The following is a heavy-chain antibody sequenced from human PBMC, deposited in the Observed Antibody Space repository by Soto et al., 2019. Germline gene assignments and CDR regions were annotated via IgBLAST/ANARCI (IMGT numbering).Heavy chain of an antibody. CDR1: GFTFYTYE. J-gene: IGHJ3*01. D-gene: IGHD3-10*01. Sequence: EVQLVESGGGLVQPGGSLRLSCAASGFTFYTYEMNWVRQAPGKGLEWVSYISSSGSTTYYADSVKGRFTISRDNAKNSLYLKMNSLRAEDTAIYYCATSSGGGGAFDFWGQGTMVTVSS. CDR2: ISSSGSTT. CDR3: ATSSGGGGAFDF. V-gene: IGHV3-48*03.